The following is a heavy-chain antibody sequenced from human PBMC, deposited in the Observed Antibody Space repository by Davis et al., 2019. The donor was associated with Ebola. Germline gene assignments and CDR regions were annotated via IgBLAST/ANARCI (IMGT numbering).Heavy chain of an antibody. Sequence: GESLKISCIASGFTFSSFWMNWVRQAPGKGLEWVSTSLSAGDTFYSDSVKGRFTISRDNSKDTVFLHMSGLRPEDTAMYYCARDEDVPYFFYVWGQGALVIISS. J-gene: IGHJ4*02. D-gene: IGHD2-15*01. V-gene: IGHV3-23*01. CDR1: GFTFSSFW. CDR3: ARDEDVPYFFYV. CDR2: SLSAGDT.